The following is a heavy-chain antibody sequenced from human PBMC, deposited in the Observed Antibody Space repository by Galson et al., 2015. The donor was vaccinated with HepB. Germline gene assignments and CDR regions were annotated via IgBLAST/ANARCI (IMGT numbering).Heavy chain of an antibody. D-gene: IGHD3-10*01. Sequence: TLSLTCTVSGGSISGSSYYWGWIRQPPGKGLEWIGSIYYSGSTYYNPSLKSRVTISVDTSKNQFSLKLSSVTAADTAVYYCARHHYGSGSYDFWGQGTLVTVSS. CDR1: GGSISGSSYY. J-gene: IGHJ4*02. CDR2: IYYSGST. CDR3: ARHHYGSGSYDF. V-gene: IGHV4-39*01.